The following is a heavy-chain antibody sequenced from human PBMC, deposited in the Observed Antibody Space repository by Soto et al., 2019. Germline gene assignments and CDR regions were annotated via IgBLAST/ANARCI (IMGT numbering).Heavy chain of an antibody. D-gene: IGHD3-10*01. CDR3: ASSYGSGYRAFDY. CDR2: VNPIVSMS. CDR1: GDTFNFYS. J-gene: IGHJ4*02. V-gene: IGHV1-69*02. Sequence: QVQLVQSGAEVKRPGSSVKVSCKASGDTFNFYSINWVRQAPGLGLEWMGRVNPIVSMSNYAQKFQGRVTRTADKSTRTASMELSSLRSEDTAIYYCASSYGSGYRAFDYWGQGALVTVSS.